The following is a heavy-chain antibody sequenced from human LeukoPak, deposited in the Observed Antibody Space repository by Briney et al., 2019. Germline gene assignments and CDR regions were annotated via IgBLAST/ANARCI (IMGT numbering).Heavy chain of an antibody. Sequence: PGGSLRLSCAASGFTFNKYRLHWVRQVPGKGLMWVSRVSAEGTNTDYADSARGRFTISRDNARNTLYLQMSFLRVEDTAFYYCARDLYIGGQGTLVTVSS. CDR3: ARDLYI. V-gene: IGHV3-74*01. CDR2: VSAEGTNT. CDR1: GFTFNKYR. J-gene: IGHJ4*02.